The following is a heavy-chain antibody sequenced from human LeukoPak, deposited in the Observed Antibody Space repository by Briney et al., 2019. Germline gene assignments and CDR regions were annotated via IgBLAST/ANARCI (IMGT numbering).Heavy chain of an antibody. J-gene: IGHJ5*02. CDR1: GGSISSYY. V-gene: IGHV4-59*12. D-gene: IGHD2-2*01. Sequence: SETLSLTCTVSGGSISSYYWSWIRQPPGKGLEWIGYIYYSGSTNYNPSLKSRVTISADTSKNQFSLKLSSVTAADTAVYYCARRKLYQLLKLDPWGQGTLVTVSS. CDR3: ARRKLYQLLKLDP. CDR2: IYYSGST.